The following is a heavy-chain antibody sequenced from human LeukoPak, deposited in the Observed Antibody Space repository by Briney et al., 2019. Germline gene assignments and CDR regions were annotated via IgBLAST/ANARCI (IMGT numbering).Heavy chain of an antibody. Sequence: GGSLRLSCAASGFIFSSYAMSWVRQAPGKGLEWVSGIRTSGDTFYADSVKGRFTISRDISKNTVYLQMNSLRAEDSAVYYCATLSYDAWTGINWFDPWGQGTLVTVSS. D-gene: IGHD3/OR15-3a*01. J-gene: IGHJ5*02. CDR2: IRTSGDT. CDR3: ATLSYDAWTGINWFDP. V-gene: IGHV3-23*01. CDR1: GFIFSSYA.